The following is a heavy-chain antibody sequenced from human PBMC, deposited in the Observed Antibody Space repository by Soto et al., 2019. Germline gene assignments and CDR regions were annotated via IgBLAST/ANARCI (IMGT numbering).Heavy chain of an antibody. CDR3: ARRGLSCSSSFRYSYYVKDF. CDR1: GYTFTSYD. D-gene: IGHD2-15*01. V-gene: IGHV1-8*01. J-gene: IGHJ6*02. CDR2: MNPNSGNT. Sequence: GATVKVSCKASGYTFTSYDINWVRQATGQGLEWMGWMNPNSGNTGYAQKFQGRVTMTRNTSISTAYMELSSLRSEDTAVYYCARRGLSCSSSFRYSYYVKDFWAQGSTVT.